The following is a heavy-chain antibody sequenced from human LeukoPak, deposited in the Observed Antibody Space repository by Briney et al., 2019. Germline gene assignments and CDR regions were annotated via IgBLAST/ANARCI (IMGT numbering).Heavy chain of an antibody. CDR1: GYTFTTYG. D-gene: IGHD1-26*01. J-gene: IGHJ4*02. CDR3: AILPGGVGATAHFDC. CDR2: ISTYDGDT. Sequence: ASVKVSCKASGYTFTTYGFNWVRQAPGQGLEWMGWISTYDGDTNYAQKLQGRVTMTTDTSTSTAYMELRSLRSDDTAVYYCAILPGGVGATAHFDCWGQGTLVTVSS. V-gene: IGHV1-18*01.